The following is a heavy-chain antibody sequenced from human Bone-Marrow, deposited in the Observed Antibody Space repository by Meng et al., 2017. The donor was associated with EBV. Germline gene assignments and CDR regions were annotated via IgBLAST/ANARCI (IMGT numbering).Heavy chain of an antibody. J-gene: IGHJ4*02. V-gene: IGHV4-61*01. CDR2: IYDGGTT. CDR1: GASVSGGTFH. CDR3: AKSSSSTPGVVDS. D-gene: IGHD6-6*01. Sequence: QLQVSGPGLGKLSQTLSLTCTCPGASVSGGTFHWRCIRQPPGKELDLSGYIYDGGTTIYNPSLKSRVTIFLDTSRNQFSLGLRSVTTADTAVYYCAKSSSSTPGVVDSWGQGTLVTVSS.